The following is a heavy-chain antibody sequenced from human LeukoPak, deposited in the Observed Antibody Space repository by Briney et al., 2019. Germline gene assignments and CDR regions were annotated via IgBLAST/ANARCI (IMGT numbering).Heavy chain of an antibody. Sequence: SETLSLTCAVYGGPFSGYYWSWIRQPPGKGLEWIGEINHSGSTNYNPSLKSRVTISVDTSKNQFSLKLSSVTAADTAVYYCARRYYDFWSGYSRQFDYWGQGTLVTVSS. CDR3: ARRYYDFWSGYSRQFDY. D-gene: IGHD3-3*01. J-gene: IGHJ4*02. V-gene: IGHV4-34*01. CDR2: INHSGST. CDR1: GGPFSGYY.